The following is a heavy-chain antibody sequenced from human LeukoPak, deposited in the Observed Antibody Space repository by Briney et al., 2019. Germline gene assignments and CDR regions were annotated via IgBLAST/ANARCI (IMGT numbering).Heavy chain of an antibody. J-gene: IGHJ5*02. D-gene: IGHD2-2*01. CDR3: ARGLTQYDCFDP. Sequence: SQTLSLTCAISGDSVSINSVTWNWIRQSPSRGLGWLGRTYYRSTWYNDYAVSVRGRITVNPDTSKNQFSLHLNSVTPEDTAVYYCARGLTQYDCFDPWGQGILVTVSS. V-gene: IGHV6-1*01. CDR2: TYYRSTWYN. CDR1: GDSVSINSVT.